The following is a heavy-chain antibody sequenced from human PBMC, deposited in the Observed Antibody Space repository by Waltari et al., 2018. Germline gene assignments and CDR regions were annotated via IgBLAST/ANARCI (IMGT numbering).Heavy chain of an antibody. CDR2: IIPILGIA. D-gene: IGHD7-27*01. CDR3: ASGPGVLQPQMYYGMDV. CDR1: GGTFSSYT. V-gene: IGHV1-69*02. Sequence: QVQLVQSGAEVKKPGSSVKVSCKASGGTFSSYTISWVRQAPGQGLEWMGRIIPILGIANYAQKFQGRVTITADKSTSTAYMELSSLRSEDTAVYYCASGPGVLQPQMYYGMDVWGQGTTVTVSS. J-gene: IGHJ6*02.